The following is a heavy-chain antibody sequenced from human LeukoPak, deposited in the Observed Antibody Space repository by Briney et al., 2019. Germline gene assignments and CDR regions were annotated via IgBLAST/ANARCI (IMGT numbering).Heavy chain of an antibody. V-gene: IGHV3-9*01. D-gene: IGHD3-3*01. J-gene: IGHJ4*02. CDR2: ISWNSGSI. CDR3: VREKTFYHTWSGSYGGYFDY. CDR1: GFTFDDYA. Sequence: GGSLRLSCAASGFTFDDYAMHWVRQAPGKGLEWVSGISWNSGSIGYADSVKGRFTISRDNAKNSLYLQMNSLRAEDTAVYYCVREKTFYHTWSGSYGGYFDYWGQGTQVTVSS.